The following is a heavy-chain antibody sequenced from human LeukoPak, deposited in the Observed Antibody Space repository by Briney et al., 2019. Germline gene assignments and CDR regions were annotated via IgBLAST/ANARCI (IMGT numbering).Heavy chain of an antibody. V-gene: IGHV3-48*02. Sequence: PGGSLRLSCAASGFTFSSYSMNWVRQAPGKGLEWVSYISSSSSTIYYADSVKGRFTISRDNAKNSLYLQMNSLRDEDMDVYYCATQPIEWELRHFDCWGQGTLVTVSS. CDR1: GFTFSSYS. CDR2: ISSSSSTI. J-gene: IGHJ4*02. D-gene: IGHD1-26*01. CDR3: ATQPIEWELRHFDC.